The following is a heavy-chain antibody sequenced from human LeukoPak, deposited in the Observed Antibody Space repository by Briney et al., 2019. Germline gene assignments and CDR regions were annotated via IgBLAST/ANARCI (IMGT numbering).Heavy chain of an antibody. CDR1: GGSISSGDYY. D-gene: IGHD3-22*01. V-gene: IGHV4-30-4*08. CDR3: VRSTYDSSGFDAFDI. CDR2: IYYSGST. J-gene: IGHJ3*02. Sequence: SETLSLTCTVSGGSISSGDYYWSWIRQPPGKGLEWIGYIYYSGSTYYNPSLKSRVTISVDTSKNQFSLKLSSVTAADTAVYYCVRSTYDSSGFDAFDIWGQGTMVTVSS.